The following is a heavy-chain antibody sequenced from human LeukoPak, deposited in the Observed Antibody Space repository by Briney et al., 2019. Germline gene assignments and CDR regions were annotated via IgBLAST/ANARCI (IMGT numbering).Heavy chain of an antibody. J-gene: IGHJ5*02. CDR3: ARRKQLVRDNWFDP. Sequence: SETLSLTCSVSIGSISSSKWWSWIRQPPGKGLEWIGYIYYSGSTNYNPSLKSRVTISVDTSKNQFSLKLSSVTAADTAVYYCARRKQLVRDNWFDPWGQGTLVTVSS. D-gene: IGHD6-13*01. CDR2: IYYSGST. V-gene: IGHV4-59*08. CDR1: IGSISSSKW.